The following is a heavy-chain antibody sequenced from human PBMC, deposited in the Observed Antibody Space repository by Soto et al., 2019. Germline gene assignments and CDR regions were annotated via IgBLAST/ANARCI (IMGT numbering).Heavy chain of an antibody. CDR2: VYHNGGA. Sequence: SETLSLTCTVSGVSIHNSHSFWAWIRQPPGKGLQFIASVYHNGGAHYNSSLKSRVTISVDTANNQVSLRMRSLTAADTAFYYCGRVVEGATRHTDPDSWGQGIMVTVS. J-gene: IGHJ5*01. V-gene: IGHV4-39*01. CDR1: GVSIHNSHSF. D-gene: IGHD2-21*01. CDR3: GRVVEGATRHTDPDS.